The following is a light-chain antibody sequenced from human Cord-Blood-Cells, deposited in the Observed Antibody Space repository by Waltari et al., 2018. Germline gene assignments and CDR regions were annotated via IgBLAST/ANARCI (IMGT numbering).Light chain of an antibody. CDR3: GTWDSSLSANWV. CDR1: RSNIGNNY. J-gene: IGLJ3*02. Sequence: QSVLTQPPSVSAAPGQKVTISCSGSRSNIGNNYVSWYQQLPGTAPKLLIYENNKRPSGIPDRFSGSKSGTSATLGITGLQTGDEADYYCGTWDSSLSANWVFGGGTKLTVL. V-gene: IGLV1-51*02. CDR2: ENN.